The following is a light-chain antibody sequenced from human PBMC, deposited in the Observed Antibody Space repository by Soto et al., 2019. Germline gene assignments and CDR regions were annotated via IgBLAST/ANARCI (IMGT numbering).Light chain of an antibody. CDR3: TSFSSSTSIYV. CDR2: QVT. CDR1: TRDIAGYNY. J-gene: IGLJ1*01. Sequence: QSVLTQPASVSGSLGQSITISCTGTTRDIAGYNYISWYQQLPGKAPKLMIYQVTIRPSGISNRFSGSKSGNTASLTISGLQAEDEADYYCTSFSSSTSIYVFGTGTKVTGL. V-gene: IGLV2-14*01.